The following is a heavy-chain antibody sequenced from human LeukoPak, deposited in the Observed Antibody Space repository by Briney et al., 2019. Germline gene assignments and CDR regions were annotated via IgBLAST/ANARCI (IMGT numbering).Heavy chain of an antibody. CDR3: ARVGLWSLSYYFDY. D-gene: IGHD3-10*01. J-gene: IGHJ4*02. V-gene: IGHV4-34*01. CDR2: INHSGST. CDR1: GGSFSGYY. Sequence: SETLSLTCAVHGGSFSGYYWSWIRQPPGKGLEWIGEINHSGSTNYNPSLKSRVTISVDTSKNQFSLKLSSVTAADTAVYYCARVGLWSLSYYFDYWGQGTLVTVSS.